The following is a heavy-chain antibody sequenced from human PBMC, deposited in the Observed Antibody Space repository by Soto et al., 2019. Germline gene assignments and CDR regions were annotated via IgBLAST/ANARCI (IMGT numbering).Heavy chain of an antibody. CDR2: IYYNGST. CDR1: GGSISSYY. V-gene: IGHV4-30-4*01. CDR3: ARGWYSSSAGFDY. D-gene: IGHD6-6*01. J-gene: IGHJ4*02. Sequence: PSETLSLTCTVSGGSISSYYWSWIRQPPGKGLEWIGYIYYNGSTYYNPSLKSRVTISIDRPKNQFSLKLSSVTAADTAVYYCARGWYSSSAGFDYWGQGTLVTVSS.